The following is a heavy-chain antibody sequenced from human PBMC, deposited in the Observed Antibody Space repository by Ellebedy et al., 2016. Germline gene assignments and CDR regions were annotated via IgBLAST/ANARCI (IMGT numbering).Heavy chain of an antibody. D-gene: IGHD2/OR15-2a*01. J-gene: IGHJ6*02. CDR1: GFTFSRYG. CDR3: AKVRSPDFYKNSGMDV. V-gene: IGHV3-30*18. CDR2: ISDDGNDE. Sequence: GESLKISXAASGFTFSRYGFHWVRQAPGKGLEWVALISDDGNDEFYADSVRGRFTISRDNSRIRVSLQMNSLRVEDTAVYYCAKVRSPDFYKNSGMDVWGQGTSVTVSS.